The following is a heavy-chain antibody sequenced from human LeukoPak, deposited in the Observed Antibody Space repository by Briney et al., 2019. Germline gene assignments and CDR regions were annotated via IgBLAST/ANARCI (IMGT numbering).Heavy chain of an antibody. V-gene: IGHV3-30-3*01. J-gene: IGHJ3*02. Sequence: GRSLRLSCAASGFTFRSYAMHWVRQVPGKGLEWVAVISYDGSNEDYADSVKGRLTISRDNSMNTLYLQMNSLRIEDTAVYYCAREIFNAFDIWGQGTMVTVSS. CDR2: ISYDGSNE. CDR1: GFTFRSYA. CDR3: AREIFNAFDI.